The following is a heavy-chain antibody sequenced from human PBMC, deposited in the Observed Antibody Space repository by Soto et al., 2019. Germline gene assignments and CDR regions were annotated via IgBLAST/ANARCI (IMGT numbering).Heavy chain of an antibody. CDR2: IYPGDSDT. CDR3: ARHEAYCSGGSCYDYYYGMDV. CDR1: GYSFTSYW. J-gene: IGHJ6*02. V-gene: IGHV5-51*01. Sequence: PGESLKISCSGSGYSFTSYWIGWVRQMPWKGLEWMGIIYPGDSDTNYSPSFQGHVTISADKSISTAYLQWSSLKASDTAMYYCARHEAYCSGGSCYDYYYGMDVWGQGTTVTVSS. D-gene: IGHD2-15*01.